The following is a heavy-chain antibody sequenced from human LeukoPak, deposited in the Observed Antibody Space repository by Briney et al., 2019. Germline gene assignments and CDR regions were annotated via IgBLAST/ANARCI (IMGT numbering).Heavy chain of an antibody. D-gene: IGHD3-9*01. CDR1: GFTFSNYA. V-gene: IGHV3-23*01. CDR2: ITGSGAVT. Sequence: GGSLRLSCAASGFTFSNYAMSWLRQAPGKGLEWVSYITGSGAVTYYADSVKGRFTISRENSKNTLYLQMNSLRAEDTAVYYWVQWGEYDVFTGYYVPDYWGRGYLVTVS. J-gene: IGHJ4*02. CDR3: VQWGEYDVFTGYYVPDY.